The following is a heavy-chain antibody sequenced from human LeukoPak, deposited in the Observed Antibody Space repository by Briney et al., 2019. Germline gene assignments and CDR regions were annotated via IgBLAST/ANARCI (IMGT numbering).Heavy chain of an antibody. CDR3: ARQPQYGSGSYYKPVFDY. J-gene: IGHJ4*02. V-gene: IGHV4-39*01. CDR1: GGSFSSYY. D-gene: IGHD3-10*01. CDR2: IYYSGST. Sequence: PSETLSLTCAVYGGSFSSYYWGWIRQPPGKGLEWIGSIYYSGSTYYNPSLKSRVTISVDTSKNQFSLKLSSVTAADTAVYYCARQPQYGSGSYYKPVFDYWGQGTLVTVSS.